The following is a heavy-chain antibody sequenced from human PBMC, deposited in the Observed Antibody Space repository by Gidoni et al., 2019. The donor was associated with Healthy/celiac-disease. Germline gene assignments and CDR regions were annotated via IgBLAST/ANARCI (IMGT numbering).Heavy chain of an antibody. D-gene: IGHD3-3*02. J-gene: IGHJ3*02. V-gene: IGHV3-21*01. CDR1: GFPFSIDS. CDR2: ISSSISYI. CDR3: ARVYALLMGNAFDI. Sequence: VQVVDPGGGLVKPGGSLRLSRAARGFPFSIDSRNWGRQAPGKGLEWVSSISSSISYIYYADSVKGRFTISRDNAKNSLYLQMNSLRAEDTAVYYCARVYALLMGNAFDIWGQGTMVTVSS.